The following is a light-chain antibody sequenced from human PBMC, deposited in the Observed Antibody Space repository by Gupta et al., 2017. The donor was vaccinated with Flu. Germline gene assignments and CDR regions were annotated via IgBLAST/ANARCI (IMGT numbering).Light chain of an antibody. CDR1: QSISSY. CDR2: AAS. J-gene: IGKJ2*01. Sequence: DIQMTQSPSSLSASVGDRVTITCRASQSISSYLNWYQQKPGKAPKLLIYAASSLQSGVPSRPSGSGSGTDFTLTISSLQPEDFATYYCQQSYSTPYTFGQGTKLEIK. CDR3: QQSYSTPYT. V-gene: IGKV1-39*01.